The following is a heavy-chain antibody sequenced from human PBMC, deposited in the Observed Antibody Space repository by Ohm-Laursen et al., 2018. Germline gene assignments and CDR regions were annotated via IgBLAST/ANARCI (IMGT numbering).Heavy chain of an antibody. D-gene: IGHD3-16*01. CDR1: GFTFSNHN. J-gene: IGHJ4*02. Sequence: GSLRLSCSASGFTFSNHNMNWVRQAPGKGLEWISYISGGSDTVHYSDSVKGRFTISRDNAKASLYLQMNSLRAEDTAVYYCARETPMIPFDYWGQGTLVTVSS. CDR3: ARETPMIPFDY. CDR2: ISGGSDTV. V-gene: IGHV3-48*01.